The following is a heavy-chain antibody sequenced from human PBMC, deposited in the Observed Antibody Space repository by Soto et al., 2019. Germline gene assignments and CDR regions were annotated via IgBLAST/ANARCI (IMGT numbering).Heavy chain of an antibody. D-gene: IGHD1-1*01. CDR1: GGTFSSYG. V-gene: IGHV1-69*01. CDR2: IIPFFGTT. Sequence: QVQLVQSGAEVKKPGSSVKVSCKASGGTFSSYGVSWVRQDPGHGLEWMGGIIPFFGTTNYAQKFQGRLTITADESTSTAYMELTRLIPADTAVYFCARAAQTRYDWNDLGNWFDPWGQGTLVTVSS. J-gene: IGHJ5*02. CDR3: ARAAQTRYDWNDLGNWFDP.